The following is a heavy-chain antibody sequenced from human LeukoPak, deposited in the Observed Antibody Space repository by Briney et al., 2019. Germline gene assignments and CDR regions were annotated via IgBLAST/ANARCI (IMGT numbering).Heavy chain of an antibody. D-gene: IGHD2-21*02. J-gene: IGHJ4*02. CDR1: GFRFNTYW. CDR2: IKQDGNEK. V-gene: IGHV3-7*01. CDR3: ARLTWGIGVTGFDY. Sequence: GGSLRLSCAASGFRFNTYWMSWVRQAPGKGLEWVANIKQDGNEKYYADSLKGRFTISRDNAMNSLYLQMNSLRVEDTAVYYCARLTWGIGVTGFDYWGQGTLVTVSS.